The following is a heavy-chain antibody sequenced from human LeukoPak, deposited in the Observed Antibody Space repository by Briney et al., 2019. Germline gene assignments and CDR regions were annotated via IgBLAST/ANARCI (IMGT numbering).Heavy chain of an antibody. CDR3: ARDSSGWGLAV. CDR2: IGRAGDT. D-gene: IGHD6-19*01. V-gene: IGHV3-13*04. Sequence: PGGSPRLSCAAAGFSFNAYDMHWVRQATGRGLEWVSYIGRAGDTYYAGSVKGRFTISRDDAKNSLYLQLNSLGVGDTAVYYCARDSSGWGLAVWGQGTTVTVSS. J-gene: IGHJ6*02. CDR1: GFSFNAYD.